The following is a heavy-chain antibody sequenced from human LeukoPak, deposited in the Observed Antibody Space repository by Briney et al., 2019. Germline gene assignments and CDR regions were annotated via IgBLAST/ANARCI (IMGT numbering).Heavy chain of an antibody. D-gene: IGHD5-24*01. CDR3: AALYNYYFDY. CDR2: IYHTGIT. J-gene: IGHJ4*02. CDR1: GASISSAGYY. V-gene: IGHV4-30-4*01. Sequence: SQTLSLTCTVSGASISSAGYYWSWIRQPPGKGLEWIGYIYHTGITYYNPSLKSRVTISVDTSKNQFSLKLSSVPAADTAVYYCAALYNYYFDYWGQGALVTVSS.